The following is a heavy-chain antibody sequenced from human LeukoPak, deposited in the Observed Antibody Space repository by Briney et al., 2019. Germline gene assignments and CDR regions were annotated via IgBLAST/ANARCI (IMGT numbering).Heavy chain of an antibody. V-gene: IGHV3-23*01. J-gene: IGHJ5*02. D-gene: IGHD3-3*01. CDR3: AKGAYDFWSGHNWFDP. Sequence: GGSLRLSCAASGFTFSRYAMTWVRQAPGKGLEWVSAISGSGGSTYYADSVKGRFTISRDNSKNTLSLQMNSLRAEDTAVYYCAKGAYDFWSGHNWFDPWGQGTLVTVSS. CDR1: GFTFSRYA. CDR2: ISGSGGST.